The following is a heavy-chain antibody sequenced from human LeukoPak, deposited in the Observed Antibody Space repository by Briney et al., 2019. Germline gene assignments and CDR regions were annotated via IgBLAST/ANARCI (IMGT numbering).Heavy chain of an antibody. V-gene: IGHV1-69*05. D-gene: IGHD2-15*01. CDR3: ARDSLGYCSGGSCYSGAFDI. Sequence: SVKVSCKASGYTFTSYDISWVRQAPGQGLEWMGRIIPIFGTANYAQKFQGRVTITTDESTSTAYMELSSLRSEDTAVYYCARDSLGYCSGGSCYSGAFDIWGQGTMVTVSS. CDR1: GYTFTSYD. CDR2: IIPIFGTA. J-gene: IGHJ3*02.